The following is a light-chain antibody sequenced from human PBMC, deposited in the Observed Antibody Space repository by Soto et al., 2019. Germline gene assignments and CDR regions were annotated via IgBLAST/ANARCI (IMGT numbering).Light chain of an antibody. V-gene: IGKV3-20*01. CDR1: QSVSSSY. CDR2: GAS. Sequence: DIVLTQSPGTLSLSPGERATLSCRASQSVSSSYLAWYQQRPGQAPRLLIYGASSRATGIPDRFSGSGSGTDFTLTISRLEPEDFAVYYCQQYDNSPFTFGPGTKVDIK. J-gene: IGKJ3*01. CDR3: QQYDNSPFT.